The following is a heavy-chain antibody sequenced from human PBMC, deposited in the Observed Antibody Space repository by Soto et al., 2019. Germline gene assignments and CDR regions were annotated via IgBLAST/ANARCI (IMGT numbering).Heavy chain of an antibody. CDR3: AREGSSPSLRNWFDP. D-gene: IGHD6-6*01. Sequence: ASVKVSCKASGGTFSSYAISWVRQAPGQGLEWMGGIIPIFGTANYAQKFQGRVTITADKSTSTAYMELSSLRSEDTAVYYCAREGSSPSLRNWFDPWGQGTLVTVSS. J-gene: IGHJ5*02. V-gene: IGHV1-69*06. CDR1: GGTFSSYA. CDR2: IIPIFGTA.